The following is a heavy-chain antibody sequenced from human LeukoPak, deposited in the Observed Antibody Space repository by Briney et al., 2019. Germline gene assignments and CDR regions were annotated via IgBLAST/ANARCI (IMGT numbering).Heavy chain of an antibody. J-gene: IGHJ4*02. CDR2: IYPKDGST. D-gene: IGHD3-9*01. V-gene: IGHV1-46*01. CDR3: ARVRREVVLRYSPGHFPFDY. CDR1: GYTFTSNY. Sequence: ASVKVSCKASGYTFTSNYIHWVRQAPGQGLEWMGMIYPKDGSTSYAQKFQGRVTVTRDTSTSTVHMELSSLRSEDTAVYYCARVRREVVLRYSPGHFPFDYWGQGTLVTVSS.